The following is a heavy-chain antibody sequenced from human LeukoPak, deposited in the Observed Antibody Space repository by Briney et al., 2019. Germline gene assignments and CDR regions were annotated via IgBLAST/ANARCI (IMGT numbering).Heavy chain of an antibody. D-gene: IGHD3-3*01. V-gene: IGHV3-53*01. CDR3: AKDHYWSIDY. J-gene: IGHJ4*02. Sequence: PGGSLRLSCAASGFIVSANYMNWVRQAPGKGLEWVSVIYSGGSPFYADSVKGRFTISRDIAKNTLYLQMNSLRAEDTGVYYCAKDHYWSIDYWGRGTLVTVSS. CDR1: GFIVSANY. CDR2: IYSGGSP.